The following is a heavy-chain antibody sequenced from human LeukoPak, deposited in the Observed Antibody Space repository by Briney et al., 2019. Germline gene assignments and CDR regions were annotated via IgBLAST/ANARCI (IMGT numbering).Heavy chain of an antibody. Sequence: GGSLRLSCVASGFSFSTYSMNWVRQAPGEGLEWVSYINRGSNVIYYADSVRGRFTISRDNAKNSLYLQMDSLRAEDTGIYFCARDLDGGIGSDYWGQGTLVTVSS. D-gene: IGHD3/OR15-3a*01. CDR3: ARDLDGGIGSDY. CDR2: INRGSNVI. CDR1: GFSFSTYS. J-gene: IGHJ4*02. V-gene: IGHV3-48*01.